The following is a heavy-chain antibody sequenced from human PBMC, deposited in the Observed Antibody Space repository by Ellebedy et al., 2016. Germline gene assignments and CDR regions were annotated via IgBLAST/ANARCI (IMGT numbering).Heavy chain of an antibody. CDR3: TRAGYHYGSNAFDI. V-gene: IGHV3-13*04. CDR2: IDTGGDG. D-gene: IGHD3-10*01. Sequence: GGSLRLXXAASGFSISDFDMHWVRQATGKGLEWVSIIDTGGDGNYVGSVEGRFTISRDDARNSMDLQMNSLREGDTAVYYCTRAGYHYGSNAFDIWGQGTTVIVSA. CDR1: GFSISDFD. J-gene: IGHJ3*02.